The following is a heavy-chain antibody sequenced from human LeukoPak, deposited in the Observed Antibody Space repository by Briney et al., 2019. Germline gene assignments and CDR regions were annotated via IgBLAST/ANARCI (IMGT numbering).Heavy chain of an antibody. CDR2: ISAYSGAT. J-gene: IGHJ4*02. V-gene: IGHV1-18*01. CDR1: GYTFTRYE. Sequence: PMASLKLSCKASGYTFTRYEMSWVRQAPGQGLEWMGGISAYSGATKYAQKHQGRVTMTADTSTSTAYLKLRRLRADDTAVYSCARDESNSSGWYIFFDFWGQGTLVAVSS. CDR3: ARDESNSSGWYIFFDF. D-gene: IGHD6-19*01.